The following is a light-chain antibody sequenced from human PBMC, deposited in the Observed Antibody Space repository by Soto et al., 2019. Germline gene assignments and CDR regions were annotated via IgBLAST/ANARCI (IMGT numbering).Light chain of an antibody. Sequence: DIQMTQSPSSLSASVGDRVTIICRASQSIGSSLTWYQQKPGKAPNLLISAASTLQSGVPSRFSGSGSGTDFTLAISSLQPEDFATYYCQLSSSTPTFGPGTKVHIK. CDR1: QSIGSS. CDR2: AAS. J-gene: IGKJ3*01. V-gene: IGKV1-39*01. CDR3: QLSSSTPT.